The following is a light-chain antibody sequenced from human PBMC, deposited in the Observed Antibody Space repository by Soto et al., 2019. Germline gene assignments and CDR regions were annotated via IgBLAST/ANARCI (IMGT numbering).Light chain of an antibody. J-gene: IGKJ1*01. Sequence: EIVLTQSPCTLSLSPGEKATISCRASQSVGDSFSSWYQQKPGLAPSLLIYGVSIRATGIPDRLSGSGSGTDFILTISRLEPEDFALYYCGQFVSSPPRTFGQGTKVEIK. CDR3: GQFVSSPPRT. CDR2: GVS. V-gene: IGKV3-20*01. CDR1: QSVGDSF.